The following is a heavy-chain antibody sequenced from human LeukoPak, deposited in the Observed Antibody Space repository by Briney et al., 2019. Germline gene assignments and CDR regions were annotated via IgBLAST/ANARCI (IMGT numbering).Heavy chain of an antibody. CDR1: GGSISPYC. Sequence: SETLSLTCTVSGGSISPYCWTWIRQAPGKGLEWIGYIDYSGNSNFSPSLENRLTMSVDTSHNRFSLNLSAVTAADTAVYYCARQSRFYSWTGYYAPGGPDFWGQGIQVTVSS. J-gene: IGHJ4*02. D-gene: IGHD3/OR15-3a*01. V-gene: IGHV4-59*08. CDR2: IDYSGNS. CDR3: ARQSRFYSWTGYYAPGGPDF.